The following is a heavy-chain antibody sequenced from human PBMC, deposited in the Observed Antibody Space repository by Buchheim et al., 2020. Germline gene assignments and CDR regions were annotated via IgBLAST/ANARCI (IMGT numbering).Heavy chain of an antibody. CDR3: AKDLNWFDP. J-gene: IGHJ5*02. Sequence: EVQLLESGGDLVQTGGSLRLSCAASGFTFSSYAMNWVRQAPGQGLEWVSTITGSGGGTYYADSVKGRFTISRDNSKKTLYLQMNSLRAEDTALYYCAKDLNWFDPWGQGTL. CDR2: ITGSGGGT. CDR1: GFTFSSYA. V-gene: IGHV3-23*01.